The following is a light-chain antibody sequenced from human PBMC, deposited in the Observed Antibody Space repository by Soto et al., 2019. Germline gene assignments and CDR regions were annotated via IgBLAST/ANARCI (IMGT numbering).Light chain of an antibody. Sequence: DIQMTQSLSTLSASVGDRVIITCRASHSISGWLAWYQQKPGKAPKLLIYGASTLETGVPSRFSGSGSGTEFTLTISSLQPDDVAIYYCQHFNSYPWTFGQGTKVEMK. CDR2: GAS. CDR1: HSISGW. CDR3: QHFNSYPWT. J-gene: IGKJ1*01. V-gene: IGKV1-5*01.